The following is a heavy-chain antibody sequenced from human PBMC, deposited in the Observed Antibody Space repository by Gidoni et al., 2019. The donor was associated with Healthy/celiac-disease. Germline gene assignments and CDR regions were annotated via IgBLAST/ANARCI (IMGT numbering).Heavy chain of an antibody. CDR1: GFTFRDYY. J-gene: IGHJ4*02. Sequence: QVQLVESGGGLVEPGGSLRLACAASGFTFRDYYMSWLRQAPGKGLELVSYIRSSSSYTHDAYSVKGRLTISRDNAKNSLYLQMNSLRAEDTAVYYCARDRVGYWGQGTMVTVSS. CDR2: IRSSSSYT. V-gene: IGHV3-11*06. D-gene: IGHD1-26*01. CDR3: ARDRVGY.